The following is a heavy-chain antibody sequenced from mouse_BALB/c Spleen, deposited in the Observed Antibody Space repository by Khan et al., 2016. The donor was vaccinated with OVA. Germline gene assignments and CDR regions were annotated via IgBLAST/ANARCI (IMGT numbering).Heavy chain of an antibody. CDR1: GYSITSDYA. CDR2: ISYSGNT. CDR3: ARIQGGDFDY. J-gene: IGHJ2*01. D-gene: IGHD3-2*02. Sequence: QLEESGPGLVKPSQSLSLTCTVTGYSITSDYAWNWIRQFPGNKLEWMGYISYSGNTKYNPSLKSRISITRDTSKNQFFLQLNFVTIEDTATYYCARIQGGDFDYWCQGTTLTVSS. V-gene: IGHV3-2*02.